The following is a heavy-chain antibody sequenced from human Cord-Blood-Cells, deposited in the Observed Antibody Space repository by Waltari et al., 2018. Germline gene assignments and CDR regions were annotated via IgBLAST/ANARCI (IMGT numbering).Heavy chain of an antibody. V-gene: IGHV1-69*04. CDR3: ARCITGTTWDIPVDY. CDR1: GGTFSSYA. CDR2: IIPILGIA. Sequence: GSSVKVSCKASGGTFSSYAISWVRQAPGQGLEWMGRIIPILGIANHAQKFQGRVTITSDKSTSTAYMELSSLRSEDTAVYYCARCITGTTWDIPVDYWGEGTLVTVSS. J-gene: IGHJ4*02. D-gene: IGHD1-7*01.